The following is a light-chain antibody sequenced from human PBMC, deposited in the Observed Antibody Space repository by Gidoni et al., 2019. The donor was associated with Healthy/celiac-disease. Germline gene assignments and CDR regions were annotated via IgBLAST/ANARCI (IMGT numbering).Light chain of an antibody. CDR2: AAS. CDR1: QSISRY. Sequence: DIQMTKSPSSLSASVGDRVTITCRASQSISRYLNWYQQKPGKAPKHLIYAASSLQSGVPSRFSGSGSGTDFTLTISSRQPEDFATYYCQQSYSTLTWTFGQGTKVEIK. CDR3: QQSYSTLTWT. V-gene: IGKV1-39*01. J-gene: IGKJ1*01.